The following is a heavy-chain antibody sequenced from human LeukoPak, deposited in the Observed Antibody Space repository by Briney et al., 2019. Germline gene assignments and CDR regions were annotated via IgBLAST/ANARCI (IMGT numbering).Heavy chain of an antibody. CDR1: GGSISNYY. Sequence: SATLSLTCTVSGGSISNYYWSWIRQPAGKGLEWIGRIYFSGSTNYNPSLKSRVTMSLDTSKNQFSLRVRFVTAADTAVYYCARGGCIGTSCYNPMGDSWGQGTLVTVSS. J-gene: IGHJ4*02. D-gene: IGHD2-2*02. V-gene: IGHV4-4*07. CDR2: IYFSGST. CDR3: ARGGCIGTSCYNPMGDS.